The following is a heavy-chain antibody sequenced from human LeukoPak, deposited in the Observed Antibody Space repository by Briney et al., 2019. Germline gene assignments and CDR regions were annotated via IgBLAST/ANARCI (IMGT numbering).Heavy chain of an antibody. CDR3: AREDSRSAFDI. V-gene: IGHV3-30-3*01. Sequence: GGSLRLSCAASGFXFSSYAIHWVRQAPGKGREWVAVISYDGSNKYYADSVKGRFTISRDNSKNTLYLQMNSLRAEDTAVYYCAREDSRSAFDIWGQGTMVTVSS. J-gene: IGHJ3*02. CDR1: GFXFSSYA. D-gene: IGHD6-13*01. CDR2: ISYDGSNK.